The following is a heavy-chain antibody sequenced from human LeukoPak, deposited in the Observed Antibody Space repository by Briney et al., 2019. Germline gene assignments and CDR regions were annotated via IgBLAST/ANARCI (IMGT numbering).Heavy chain of an antibody. CDR2: IYYSGST. Sequence: SETLSLTCTVSGGSISSSSYYWGWIRQPPGKGLEWIGSIYYSGSTYYNPSLKSRVTISVDTSKNQFSLKLSSVTAADTAVYYCASGGRAHSSGYYYVMVYWGQGTLVTVSS. CDR1: GGSISSSSYY. CDR3: ASGGRAHSSGYYYVMVY. V-gene: IGHV4-39*01. J-gene: IGHJ4*02. D-gene: IGHD3-22*01.